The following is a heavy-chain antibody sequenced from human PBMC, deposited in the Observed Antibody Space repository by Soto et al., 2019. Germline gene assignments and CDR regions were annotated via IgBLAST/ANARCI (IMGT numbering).Heavy chain of an antibody. V-gene: IGHV1-46*03. CDR3: ASHRGIAAAGTSYYYYYMEV. Sequence: ASVKVSCKASGYTFTSYYMHWVRQAPGQGLEWMGIINPSGGSTSYAQKFQGRVTMTRDTSTSTVYMELSSLRSEDTAVYYCASHRGIAAAGTSYYYYYMEVWGKGTTVTVSS. J-gene: IGHJ6*03. CDR2: INPSGGST. D-gene: IGHD6-13*01. CDR1: GYTFTSYY.